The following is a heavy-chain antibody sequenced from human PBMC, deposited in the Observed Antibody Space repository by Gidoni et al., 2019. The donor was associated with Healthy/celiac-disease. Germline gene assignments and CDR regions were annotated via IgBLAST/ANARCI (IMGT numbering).Heavy chain of an antibody. J-gene: IGHJ6*02. CDR3: ATVTTAAGTLWYYGMDV. D-gene: IGHD6-13*01. V-gene: IGHV1-24*01. Sequence: QVQLVQSGAEVKKPGASVKVSCKVSGSTLTELSMHWVRQAPGKGLEWMGGFDPEDGETIYAQKFQGRVTMTEDTSTDTAYMELSSLRSEDTAVYYCATVTTAAGTLWYYGMDVWGQGTTVTVSS. CDR2: FDPEDGET. CDR1: GSTLTELS.